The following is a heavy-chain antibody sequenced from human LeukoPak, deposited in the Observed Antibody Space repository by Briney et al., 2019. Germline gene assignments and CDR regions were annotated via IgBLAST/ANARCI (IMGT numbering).Heavy chain of an antibody. CDR2: IEDSGST. CDR1: GGSLSSYY. J-gene: IGHJ4*02. CDR3: ARGGDGYNLGN. Sequence: SETLSLTCTVSGGSLSSYYWSWIRQPPGKGLEWIGYIEDSGSTNYNPSLKSRVTISVDTSKNQFSLWLSSVTAADTAVYYCARGGDGYNLGNWGQGTLVTVSS. D-gene: IGHD5-24*01. V-gene: IGHV4-59*01.